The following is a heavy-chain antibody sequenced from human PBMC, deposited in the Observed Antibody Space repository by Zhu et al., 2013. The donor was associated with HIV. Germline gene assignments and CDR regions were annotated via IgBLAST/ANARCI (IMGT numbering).Heavy chain of an antibody. CDR1: GYNFIDYT. CDR3: ATTRRWELLKSFDY. CDR2: INPNSGGT. J-gene: IGHJ4*02. V-gene: IGHV1-2*02. D-gene: IGHD1-26*01. Sequence: QVQLVQSGAEVKKPGASVRVSCKTSGYNFIDYTIHWVRQAPGQGLEWMGWINPNSGGTNYAQKFQGRVTMTRDTSISTAYMELSRLRSDDTAVYYCATTRRWELLKSFDYWGQGILVTVSS.